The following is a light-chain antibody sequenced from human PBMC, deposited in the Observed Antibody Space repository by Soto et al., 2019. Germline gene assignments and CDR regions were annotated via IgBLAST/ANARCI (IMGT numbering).Light chain of an antibody. CDR1: QSVSIW. Sequence: DLPMTQSPSTLSASVGDRVTITCRASQSVSIWLAWYQQKPGKAPNLLIYKASSLQSGVPSRFSGSGSGTEFTLTISGLQPEDSATYYCQQHHEYAAWTFGQGTKVEIK. J-gene: IGKJ1*01. V-gene: IGKV1-5*03. CDR3: QQHHEYAAWT. CDR2: KAS.